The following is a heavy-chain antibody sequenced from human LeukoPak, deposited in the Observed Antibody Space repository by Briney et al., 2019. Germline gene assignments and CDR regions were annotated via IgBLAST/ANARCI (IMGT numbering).Heavy chain of an antibody. CDR3: AREHSYSSGWYWGF. CDR2: IYYSGST. J-gene: IGHJ4*02. Sequence: SETLSLTCTVSGGSISSYYWSWIRQPPGKGLEWIGYIYYSGSTNCNPSLKSRVTISVDTSKNQFSLKLSSVTAADTAVYYCAREHSYSSGWYWGFWGQGTLVTVSS. V-gene: IGHV4-59*01. D-gene: IGHD6-19*01. CDR1: GGSISSYY.